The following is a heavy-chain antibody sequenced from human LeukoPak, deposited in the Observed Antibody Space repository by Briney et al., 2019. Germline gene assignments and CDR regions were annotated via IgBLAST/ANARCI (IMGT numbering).Heavy chain of an antibody. D-gene: IGHD3-3*01. CDR2: INTNTGKP. J-gene: IGHJ4*02. CDR3: ARDQDIRSGLYRRDFDS. Sequence: RASVKVSCKASGYIFTSHSMNWVRQAPGQGLEWMGWINTNTGKPAYAQGFTGRLAFSLDTSVSTAYLEISSLRAEDTAVYYCARDQDIRSGLYRRDFDSWGQGTLVTVSS. CDR1: GYIFTSHS. V-gene: IGHV7-4-1*02.